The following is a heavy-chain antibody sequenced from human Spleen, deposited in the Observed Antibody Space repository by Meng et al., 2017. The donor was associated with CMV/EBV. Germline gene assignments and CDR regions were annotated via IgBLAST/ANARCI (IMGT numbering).Heavy chain of an antibody. D-gene: IGHD1-26*01. V-gene: IGHV3-13*01. CDR1: GFTFSSYD. CDR2: IGTAGDT. CDR3: VRTGSGRYFDY. J-gene: IGHJ4*02. Sequence: GGSLRLSCAASGFTFSSYDMHWVRQATGKGLEWVSAIGTAGDTYYPGSVKGRFTISRENAKNSLYLQMNSLRAGDTAVYYCVRTGSGRYFDYCGQGTLVTVSS.